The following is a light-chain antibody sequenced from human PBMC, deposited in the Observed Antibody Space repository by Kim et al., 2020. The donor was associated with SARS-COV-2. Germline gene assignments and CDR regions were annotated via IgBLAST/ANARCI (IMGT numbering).Light chain of an antibody. V-gene: IGKV1-33*01. CDR3: QQYDNLPYT. Sequence: SASVGDRVTITCQASQDISNYLIWYQQKPGKAPKLLIYDASNLETGVPSRFSGTGSGTDFTFTISSLQPEDIATYYCQQYDNLPYTFGQGTKLEI. J-gene: IGKJ2*01. CDR2: DAS. CDR1: QDISNY.